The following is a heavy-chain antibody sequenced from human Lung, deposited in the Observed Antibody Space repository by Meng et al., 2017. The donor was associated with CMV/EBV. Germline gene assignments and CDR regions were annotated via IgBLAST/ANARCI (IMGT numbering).Heavy chain of an antibody. D-gene: IGHD3-10*01. CDR3: ARRDYYDLGSGN. CDR2: IYPRDSDT. Sequence: GEXXTISCKVSGNGFTTYWIGWVRQISGKGLEWMGIIYPRDSDTVYMMSFQGRVTISADKSINTVYLQWDSLRASDTAMYYCARRDYYDLGSGNWGQGTLVTVSS. CDR1: GNGFTTYW. J-gene: IGHJ4*02. V-gene: IGHV5-51*01.